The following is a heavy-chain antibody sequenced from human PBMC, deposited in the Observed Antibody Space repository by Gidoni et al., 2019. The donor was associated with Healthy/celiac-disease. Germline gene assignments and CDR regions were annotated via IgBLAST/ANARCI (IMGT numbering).Heavy chain of an antibody. CDR2: ISYDGSNK. J-gene: IGHJ6*03. V-gene: IGHV3-30*18. CDR3: AKDAGSGWVYYYYYMDV. CDR1: GFTFSSYG. D-gene: IGHD6-19*01. Sequence: QVQLVESGGGVVQPGRSLRLSCAASGFTFSSYGMHWVRQAPGKGLEWVAVISYDGSNKYYADSVKGRFTISRDNSKNTLYLQMNSLRAEDTAVYYCAKDAGSGWVYYYYYMDVWGKGTTVTVSS.